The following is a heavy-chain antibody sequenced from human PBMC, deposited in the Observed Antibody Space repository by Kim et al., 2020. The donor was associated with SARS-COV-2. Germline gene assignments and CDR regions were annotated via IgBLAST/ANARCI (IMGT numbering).Heavy chain of an antibody. D-gene: IGHD3-3*01. Sequence: GGSLRLSCAASGFTVSSNYMSWVRQAPGKGLEWVSVIYSGGSTYYADSVKGRFTISRDNSKNTLYLQMNSLRAEDTAVYYCARVQRRRYDTYYFDYWGQGTLVTVSS. J-gene: IGHJ4*02. V-gene: IGHV3-53*01. CDR3: ARVQRRRYDTYYFDY. CDR2: IYSGGST. CDR1: GFTVSSNY.